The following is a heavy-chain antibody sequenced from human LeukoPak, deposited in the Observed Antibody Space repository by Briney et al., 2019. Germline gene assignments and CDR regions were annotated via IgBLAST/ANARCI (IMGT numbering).Heavy chain of an antibody. CDR3: ARVGVGKGSYSWDAFDI. Sequence: SETLSLTCTVSGGSISSYYWSWIRQPPGKGLEWIGYIYYSGSTNYNPSLKSRVTISVDTSKNQFSLKLSSVTAADTAVYYCARVGVGKGSYSWDAFDIWGQGTMVTVSS. CDR2: IYYSGST. CDR1: GGSISSYY. D-gene: IGHD1-26*01. J-gene: IGHJ3*02. V-gene: IGHV4-59*01.